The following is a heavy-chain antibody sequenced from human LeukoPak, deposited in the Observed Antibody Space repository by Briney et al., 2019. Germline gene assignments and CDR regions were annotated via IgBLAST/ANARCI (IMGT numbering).Heavy chain of an antibody. CDR2: IKQDGSEK. CDR3: ARVVPPLYYFDH. CDR1: GFTFSSSW. J-gene: IGHJ4*02. D-gene: IGHD3-10*01. Sequence: PGGSLRLSCAASGFTFSSSWMSWVRQAPGKGLEWVANIKQDGSEKYYVDSVKGRFTISRDNAKNSLYLQMNSLRAEDTAVYFCARVVPPLYYFDHWGQGTLVTVSS. V-gene: IGHV3-7*01.